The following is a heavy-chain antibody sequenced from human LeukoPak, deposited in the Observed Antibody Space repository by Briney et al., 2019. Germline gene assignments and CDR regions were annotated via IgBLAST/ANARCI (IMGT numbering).Heavy chain of an antibody. CDR1: GFTFSSYS. Sequence: PGGSLRLSCAASGFTFSSYSMNWVRQAPGKGLEWVSSISSSSSYIYYADSVKGRFTISRDNAKNSLYLQMNSLRAEDTAVYYCARGAPTHYSWNYEGPDWFDPWGQGTLVTVSS. D-gene: IGHD1-7*01. V-gene: IGHV3-21*01. CDR2: ISSSSSYI. CDR3: ARGAPTHYSWNYEGPDWFDP. J-gene: IGHJ5*02.